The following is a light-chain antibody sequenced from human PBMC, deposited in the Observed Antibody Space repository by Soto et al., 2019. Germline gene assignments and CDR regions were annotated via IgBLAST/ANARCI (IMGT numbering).Light chain of an antibody. CDR1: SSDVGSYNL. Sequence: QSVLTQPASVSGSPGQSITISCTGTSSDVGSYNLVSWYQQHPGKAPKLMIYEGSKRPSGVSNRFSGSKSGNTASLTISGLQAEDEADYYCCSYAGSSTFGVFGGGTKPTVL. V-gene: IGLV2-23*03. CDR2: EGS. CDR3: CSYAGSSTFGV. J-gene: IGLJ3*02.